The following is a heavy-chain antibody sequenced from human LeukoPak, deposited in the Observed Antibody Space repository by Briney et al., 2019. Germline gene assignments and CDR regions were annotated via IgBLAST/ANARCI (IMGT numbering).Heavy chain of an antibody. Sequence: GGSLRLSCAASGFTFSSYSMNWVRQAPGKGLEWVSSISSSSSYIYYADSVKGRFTISRDNAKNSLFLQMNSLGADDTALYYCARTEYSSSAYPYYYMDVWGRGTTVTVSS. V-gene: IGHV3-21*04. CDR1: GFTFSSYS. J-gene: IGHJ6*03. D-gene: IGHD6-6*01. CDR3: ARTEYSSSAYPYYYMDV. CDR2: ISSSSSYI.